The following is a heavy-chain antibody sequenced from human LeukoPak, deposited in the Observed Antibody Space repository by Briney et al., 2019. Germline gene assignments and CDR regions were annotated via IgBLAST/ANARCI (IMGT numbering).Heavy chain of an antibody. Sequence: PQTLSLTCAVSGGSISSGGYSWSWIRQPPGKGLEWIGYIYHSGSTYYNPSLKSRVTISVDRSKNQFSLKLSSVTAADTAVYYCARGSYNVFDIWGQGTMVTVSS. V-gene: IGHV4-30-2*01. CDR3: ARGSYNVFDI. J-gene: IGHJ3*02. CDR2: IYHSGST. CDR1: GGSISSGGYS. D-gene: IGHD4-11*01.